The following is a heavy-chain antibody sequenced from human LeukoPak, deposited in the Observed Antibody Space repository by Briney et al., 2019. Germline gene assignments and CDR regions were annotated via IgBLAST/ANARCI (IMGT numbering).Heavy chain of an antibody. CDR3: ARVIRYCSGGSCYAPAFDP. V-gene: IGHV4-59*01. CDR2: IYYSGST. CDR1: GGSISSYY. J-gene: IGHJ5*02. Sequence: SETLSLTCTVSGGSISSYYWSWIRQPPGKGLVWIGYIYYSGSTNYNPSLKSRVTISVDTSKNQFSLKLSSVTAADTAVYYCARVIRYCSGGSCYAPAFDPWGQGTLVTVSS. D-gene: IGHD2-15*01.